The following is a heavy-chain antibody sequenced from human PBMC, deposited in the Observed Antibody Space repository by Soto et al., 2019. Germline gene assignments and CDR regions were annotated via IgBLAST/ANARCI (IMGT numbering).Heavy chain of an antibody. J-gene: IGHJ4*02. Sequence: EVQLLESGGDLVQPGGSLRLSCAASGFTFGIYAMTWVRQAPGKGLEWVSTISATGGSTFYADSVKGRFTISRDNSKNTLYLQMNSLRAEDTAIYYCAKDLSSYSYFYFWGQGTLVTVSS. CDR1: GFTFGIYA. CDR2: ISATGGST. D-gene: IGHD2-15*01. CDR3: AKDLSSYSYFYF. V-gene: IGHV3-23*01.